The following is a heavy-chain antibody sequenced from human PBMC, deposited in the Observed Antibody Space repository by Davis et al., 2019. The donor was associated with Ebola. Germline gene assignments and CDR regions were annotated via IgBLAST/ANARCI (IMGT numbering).Heavy chain of an antibody. Sequence: ASVKVSCKASGYTFTSYGISWVRQAPGHGLEWMGWISAYNGNTNYAQKLQGRVTMTTDTSTSTAYMELRSLRSDDTAVYYCARDTPYSSSSDYYYMDVWGKGTTVTVSS. CDR3: ARDTPYSSSSDYYYMDV. J-gene: IGHJ6*03. CDR2: ISAYNGNT. CDR1: GYTFTSYG. V-gene: IGHV1-18*01. D-gene: IGHD6-6*01.